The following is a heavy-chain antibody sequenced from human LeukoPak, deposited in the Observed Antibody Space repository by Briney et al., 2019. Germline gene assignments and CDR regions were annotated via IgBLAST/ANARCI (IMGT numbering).Heavy chain of an antibody. Sequence: GASVKVSCKASGYSFTSYGISWVRQAPGQGLEWMGRINPNSGGTNYAQKFQGRVTMTRDTSISTAYMELSRLRSDDTAVYYCARDLLMVRGVNPGYWGQGTLVTVSS. CDR1: GYSFTSYG. CDR3: ARDLLMVRGVNPGY. J-gene: IGHJ4*02. CDR2: INPNSGGT. V-gene: IGHV1-2*06. D-gene: IGHD3-10*01.